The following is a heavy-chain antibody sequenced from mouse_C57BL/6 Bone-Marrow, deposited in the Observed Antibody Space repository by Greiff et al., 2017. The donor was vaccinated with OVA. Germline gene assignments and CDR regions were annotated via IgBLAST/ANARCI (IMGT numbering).Heavy chain of an antibody. V-gene: IGHV1-42*01. Sequence: VQLKESGPELVKPGASVQISCKASGYSFTGYYMNWVKQSPEKSLEWIGEITPSTGGTTYNQKFKAKATLTVDKSSSTAYMQLKSLTSEDSAVYYCARGGTSPFAYWGQGTLVTVSA. CDR1: GYSFTGYY. CDR2: ITPSTGGT. D-gene: IGHD4-1*01. CDR3: ARGGTSPFAY. J-gene: IGHJ3*01.